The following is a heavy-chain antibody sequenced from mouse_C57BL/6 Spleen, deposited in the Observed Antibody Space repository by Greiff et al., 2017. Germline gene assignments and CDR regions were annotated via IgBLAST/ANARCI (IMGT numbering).Heavy chain of an antibody. D-gene: IGHD2-4*01. CDR1: GYTFTSYW. CDR2: IHPNSGST. CDR3: ARSVYDYDGFDY. Sequence: QVQLKQPGAELVKPGASVKLSCKASGYTFTSYWMHWVKQRPGQGLEWIGMIHPNSGSTNYNEKFKSKATLTVDKSSSTAYMQLSSLTSEDSAVYYCARSVYDYDGFDYWGQGTTLTVSS. V-gene: IGHV1-64*01. J-gene: IGHJ2*01.